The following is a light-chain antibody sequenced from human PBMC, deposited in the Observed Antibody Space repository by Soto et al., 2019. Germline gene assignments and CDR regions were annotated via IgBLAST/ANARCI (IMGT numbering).Light chain of an antibody. CDR3: QKYYSAPLT. CDR1: QGFSNS. V-gene: IGKV1-27*01. J-gene: IGKJ4*01. CDR2: GAS. Sequence: DIQMTQSPSSLTASIGDRVTISCRASQGFSNSLAWYQQKPGKVPTLLGYGASILQPGVPSRFSVSGSGTECTRTISCLQPEDVATYFCQKYYSAPLTFGGETKVQIK.